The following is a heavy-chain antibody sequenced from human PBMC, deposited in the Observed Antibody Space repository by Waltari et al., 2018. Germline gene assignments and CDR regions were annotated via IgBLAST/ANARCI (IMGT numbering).Heavy chain of an antibody. V-gene: IGHV3-23*01. CDR2: IGGSGGST. Sequence: EVQLLESGGGLVQPGGSLRLSCAASGFTFSSYALGWVRQAPGTGPEGVSPIGGSGGSTYYADSVKGRFTISRDNSKNTLYLQMNSLRAEDTAVYYCAKPAQGFSLHFDWLLPICCPLFDYWGQGTLVTVSS. D-gene: IGHD3-9*01. CDR3: AKPAQGFSLHFDWLLPICCPLFDY. CDR1: GFTFSSYA. J-gene: IGHJ4*02.